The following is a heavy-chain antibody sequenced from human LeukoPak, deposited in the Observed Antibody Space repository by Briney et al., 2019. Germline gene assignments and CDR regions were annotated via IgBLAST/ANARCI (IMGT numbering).Heavy chain of an antibody. CDR2: IYPGDSDT. D-gene: IGHD5-18*01. Sequence: GESLKISCQASGYRFTNYWIGWVRQMSGKGLEWMGIIYPGDSDTRYSPSFQGQVTISADKSISTAYLQWSSLKASDTAMYYCAGIVDTALDVWGQGTTVTVSS. CDR3: AGIVDTALDV. CDR1: GYRFTNYW. J-gene: IGHJ6*02. V-gene: IGHV5-51*01.